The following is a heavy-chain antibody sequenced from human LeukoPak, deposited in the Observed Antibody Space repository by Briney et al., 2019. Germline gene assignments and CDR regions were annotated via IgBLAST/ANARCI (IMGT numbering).Heavy chain of an antibody. CDR2: IYYSGST. V-gene: IGHV4-31*03. Sequence: PSQTLSLTCTVSGGSISTGGYYWSWIRQHPGKGLEWFGYIYYSGSTYYNPSLKSRVTISVDTSKNQFSLKLSSVTAADTAVYYCARENTLEGFDYWGQGTLVTVSS. CDR1: GGSISTGGYY. J-gene: IGHJ4*02. D-gene: IGHD1-1*01. CDR3: ARENTLEGFDY.